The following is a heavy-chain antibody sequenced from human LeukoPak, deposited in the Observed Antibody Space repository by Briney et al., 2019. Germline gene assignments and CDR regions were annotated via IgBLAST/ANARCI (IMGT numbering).Heavy chain of an antibody. CDR1: GFTFTNYW. J-gene: IGHJ3*02. CDR3: ARARAVAGPDAFDI. V-gene: IGHV3-21*06. Sequence: GGSLRLSCVVSGFTFTNYWMTWVRQAPGKGLEWVSAISSSSRYIYYADSVTGRFTISRDNAKNSLYLQMNSLRAEDTAVYYCARARAVAGPDAFDIWGQGTMVTVSS. CDR2: ISSSSRYI. D-gene: IGHD6-19*01.